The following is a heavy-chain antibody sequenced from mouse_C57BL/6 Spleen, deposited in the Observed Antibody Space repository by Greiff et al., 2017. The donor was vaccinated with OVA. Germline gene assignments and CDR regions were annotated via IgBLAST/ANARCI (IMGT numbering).Heavy chain of an antibody. J-gene: IGHJ4*01. CDR3: ARGGVWLRRDYYAMDY. D-gene: IGHD2-2*01. CDR2: ISYDGSN. V-gene: IGHV3-6*01. Sequence: ESGPGLVKPSQSLSLTCSVTGYSITSGYYWNWIRQFPGNKLEWMGYISYDGSNNYNPSLKNRISITRDTSKNQFFLKLNSVTTEDTATYYCARGGVWLRRDYYAMDYWGQGTSVTVSS. CDR1: GYSITSGYY.